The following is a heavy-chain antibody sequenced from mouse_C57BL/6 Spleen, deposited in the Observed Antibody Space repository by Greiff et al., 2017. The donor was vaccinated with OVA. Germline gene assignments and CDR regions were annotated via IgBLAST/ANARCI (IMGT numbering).Heavy chain of an antibody. CDR2: ISGGGGNT. CDR1: GFTFSSYT. V-gene: IGHV5-9*01. Sequence: EVKVVESGGGLVKPGGSLKLSCAASGFTFSSYTMSWVRQTPEKRLEWVATISGGGGNTYYPDSVKGRFTISRDNAKNTLYLQMSSLRSEDTALYYCAREARYVDDWGQGTTLTVSS. CDR3: AREARYVDD. J-gene: IGHJ2*01.